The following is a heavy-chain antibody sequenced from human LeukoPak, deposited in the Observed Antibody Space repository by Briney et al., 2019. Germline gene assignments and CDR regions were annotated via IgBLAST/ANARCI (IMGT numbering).Heavy chain of an antibody. Sequence: ASETLSLTCTVSGGSINSHSYYWGWIRQPPGKGLEWIGSVYYDGTSYSNPSLKTRVGVFVDTSRDQFSLDLDFVTAADTALYYCVTHTSTNTGYFDSSGQGTLVSVSS. J-gene: IGHJ4*02. CDR1: GGSINSHSYY. D-gene: IGHD5-24*01. V-gene: IGHV4-39*01. CDR3: VTHTSTNTGYFDS. CDR2: VYYDGTS.